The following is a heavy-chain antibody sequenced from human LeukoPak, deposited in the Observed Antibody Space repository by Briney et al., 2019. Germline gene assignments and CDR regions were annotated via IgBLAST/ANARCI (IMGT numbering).Heavy chain of an antibody. CDR2: ISSSSSYI. D-gene: IGHD2-2*01. CDR3: ARDYCSSTSCYLPFDY. J-gene: IGHJ4*02. V-gene: IGHV3-21*01. Sequence: PGGSLRLSCAASGFTFSSYSMNWVRQAPGKGLEWVSSISSSSSYIYYADSVKGRFTISRDNAKNSLHLQMNSLRAEDTAVYYCARDYCSSTSCYLPFDYWGQGTLVTVSS. CDR1: GFTFSSYS.